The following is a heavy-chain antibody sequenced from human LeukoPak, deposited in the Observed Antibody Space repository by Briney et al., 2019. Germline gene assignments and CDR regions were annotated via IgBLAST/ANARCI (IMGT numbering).Heavy chain of an antibody. CDR2: ISYDGSNK. Sequence: SGGSLRLSCAASGFTFSSYAMLWVRQAPGKGLEWVAVISYDGSNKYYADSVKGRFTISRDNSKNTLYLQMNSLRAEDTAVYYCARGIVVVAAKGELLDYWGQGTLVTVSS. D-gene: IGHD2-15*01. CDR1: GFTFSSYA. V-gene: IGHV3-30-3*01. J-gene: IGHJ4*02. CDR3: ARGIVVVAAKGELLDY.